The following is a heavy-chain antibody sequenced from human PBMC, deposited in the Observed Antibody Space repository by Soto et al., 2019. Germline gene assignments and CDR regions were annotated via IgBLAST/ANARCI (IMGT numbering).Heavy chain of an antibody. D-gene: IGHD3-10*01. V-gene: IGHV1-18*04. CDR3: ARVPILWFGELSRPYYYYYYGMDV. J-gene: IGHJ6*02. CDR1: GYTFTSYG. CDR2: ISAYNGNT. Sequence: ASVKVSCKASGYTFTSYGIGWVRQAPGQGLEWMGWISAYNGNTNYAQKLQGRVTMTTDTSTSTAYMELRSLRSDDTAVYYCARVPILWFGELSRPYYYYYYGMDVWGQGTTVTVSS.